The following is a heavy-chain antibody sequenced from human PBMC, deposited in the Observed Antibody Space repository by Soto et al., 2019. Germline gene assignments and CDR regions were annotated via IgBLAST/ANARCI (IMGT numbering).Heavy chain of an antibody. J-gene: IGHJ5*02. Sequence: ETLSLTCTVSGGSISSSSFHWGWIRQPPGKGLEWIGSIYYSGSTYYSPSLKSRVTISVDTSKNQFSLKLRSVTAADTAVYNXXXXXXAXXXHWXXDPXGXXXL. CDR2: IYYSGST. CDR1: GGSISSSSFH. V-gene: IGHV4-39*01. D-gene: IGHD2-8*02. CDR3: XXXXXAXXXHWXXDP.